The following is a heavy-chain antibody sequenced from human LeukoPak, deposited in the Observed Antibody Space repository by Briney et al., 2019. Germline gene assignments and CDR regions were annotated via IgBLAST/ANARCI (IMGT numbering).Heavy chain of an antibody. D-gene: IGHD3-10*01. CDR2: IYYSGST. CDR3: ARTARGVAFDP. J-gene: IGHJ5*02. V-gene: IGHV4-31*03. CDR1: GGSISSGGYY. Sequence: SETLSLTCTVSGGSISSGGYYWSWIRQHPGKGLEWIGYIYYSGSTYYNPSLKSRVTISVDTSKNQFSLKLSSVTAADTAVYYCARTARGVAFDPWAREPWSPSPQ.